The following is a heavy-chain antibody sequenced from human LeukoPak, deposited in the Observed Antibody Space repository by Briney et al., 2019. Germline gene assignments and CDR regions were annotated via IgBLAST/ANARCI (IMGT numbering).Heavy chain of an antibody. D-gene: IGHD1-26*01. CDR3: ARLGGSYGLDS. CDR2: IFYTGST. V-gene: IGHV4-39*01. J-gene: IGHJ4*02. Sequence: VKPSETLSLTCTVSGGSISTTNFYWGCIRQSPGKGLEWIGSIFYTGSTYYNPSLKSRVTISIDTSKRQFSLKLRSVTAADTAIYYCARLGGSYGLDSWGQGTRVTVSS. CDR1: GGSISTTNFY.